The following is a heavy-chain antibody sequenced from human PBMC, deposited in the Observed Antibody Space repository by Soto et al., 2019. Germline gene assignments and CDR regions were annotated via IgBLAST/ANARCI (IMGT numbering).Heavy chain of an antibody. V-gene: IGHV4-4*02. CDR2: IFQSGST. Sequence: PSETLSLTCEVSGGSIRSSNWWTWVRQPPGRGLEWIGKIFQSGSTIYDPSLQSRVTISLDKSKNQFSLKLTSVTAADTAIYYCARDLNPSYANAPSGFDTWGQGTLVTVSS. CDR3: ARDLNPSYANAPSGFDT. CDR1: GGSIRSSNW. J-gene: IGHJ5*02. D-gene: IGHD2-2*01.